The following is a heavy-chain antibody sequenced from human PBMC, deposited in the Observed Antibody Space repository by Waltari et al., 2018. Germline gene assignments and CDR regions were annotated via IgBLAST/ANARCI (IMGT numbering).Heavy chain of an antibody. J-gene: IGHJ5*02. V-gene: IGHV3-7*03. CDR3: ARGRITIGP. Sequence: EVQLVESGGGLVQPGGSLRLSCAASGFSISGYWMSWVRQAPGKGLEGVANRKQDESEKNYVDSVKGRLTISRDNAKNSLYLQMSSLRAEDTAVYYCARGRITIGPWGQGTLVTVSS. CDR2: RKQDESEK. CDR1: GFSISGYW. D-gene: IGHD3-10*01.